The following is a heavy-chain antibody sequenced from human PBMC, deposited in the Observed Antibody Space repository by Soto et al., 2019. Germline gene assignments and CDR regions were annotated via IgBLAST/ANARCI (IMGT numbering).Heavy chain of an antibody. CDR3: ARALDY. V-gene: IGHV3-7*04. CDR1: GFTFSSSW. J-gene: IGHJ4*02. CDR2: INQDGSEK. Sequence: EVQLVESGGGLVQPGGSLRLSCAASGFTFSSSWMDWVRQAPGKGLEWVANINQDGSEKHYVDSVKGRFTISRDNAKNSLYLQMSGPTAEDSALYYCARALDYWGQGTRVTVSS.